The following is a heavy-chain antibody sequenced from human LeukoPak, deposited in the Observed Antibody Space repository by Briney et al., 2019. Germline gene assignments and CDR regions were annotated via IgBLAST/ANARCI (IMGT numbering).Heavy chain of an antibody. V-gene: IGHV3-23*01. Sequence: GGSLRLSCAASGFTFSSYAVSWVRQAPGKGLEWVSAISGSGGSTYYADSVKGRFTISRDNSKNTLYLQMNSMRAEDTAVYYCAKVGDGVVSTPYYFDYWGQGTLVTVSS. CDR2: ISGSGGST. CDR3: AKVGDGVVSTPYYFDY. CDR1: GFTFSSYA. D-gene: IGHD3-16*01. J-gene: IGHJ4*02.